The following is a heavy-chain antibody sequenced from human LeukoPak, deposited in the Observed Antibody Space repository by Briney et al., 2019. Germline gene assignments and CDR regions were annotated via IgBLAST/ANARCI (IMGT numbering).Heavy chain of an antibody. V-gene: IGHV4-39*01. CDR1: GGSISSSSYY. D-gene: IGHD3-22*01. Sequence: PSETLSLTCTVSGGSISSSSYYWGWIRQPPGKGLEWIGSIYYSGSTYYNPSLKSRVTISVDTSKNQFSLKLSSVTAADTAVYYCARQAITMIVGGVFDYGGQGTLVTVSS. J-gene: IGHJ4*02. CDR3: ARQAITMIVGGVFDY. CDR2: IYYSGST.